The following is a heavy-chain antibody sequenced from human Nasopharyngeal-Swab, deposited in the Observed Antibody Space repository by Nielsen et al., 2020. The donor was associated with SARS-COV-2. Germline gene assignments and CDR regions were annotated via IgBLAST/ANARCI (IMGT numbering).Heavy chain of an antibody. D-gene: IGHD3-10*01. CDR3: ASPLFG. Sequence: GESLKISCVAVGSEFTFGHYTMNWVRQAPGKGLEWVSNITPTSTGVYYTDSVRGRFTISRDNARNSLYLQMDNLAAEDTGVYYCASPLFGWGQGTLVTVSS. CDR2: ITPTSTGV. CDR1: EFTFGHYT. V-gene: IGHV3-21*06. J-gene: IGHJ4*02.